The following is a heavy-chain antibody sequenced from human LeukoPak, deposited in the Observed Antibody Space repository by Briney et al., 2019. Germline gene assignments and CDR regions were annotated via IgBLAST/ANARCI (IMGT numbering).Heavy chain of an antibody. CDR2: IFYSGST. V-gene: IGHV4-39*07. CDR1: SGSISTSNYY. Sequence: SETLSLACTVSSGSISTSNYYWGWVRQPPGKALEWIGNIFYSGSTYYNPSLKSRVTISVDTSKNQFSLKLSSVTAADTAVYYCARDLKTAAGTSSWFDPWGQGTLVTVSS. CDR3: ARDLKTAAGTSSWFDP. D-gene: IGHD6-13*01. J-gene: IGHJ5*02.